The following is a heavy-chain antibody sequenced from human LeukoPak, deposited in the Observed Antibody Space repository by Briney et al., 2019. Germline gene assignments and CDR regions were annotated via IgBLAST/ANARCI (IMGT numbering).Heavy chain of an antibody. V-gene: IGHV4-61*02. Sequence: TLSLTCTVSRGSIGGGTYYWSWIRQPAGKGLEWIGRIYTSGSTNYNPSLKSRVTISVDTSKNQFSLKLSSVTAADTAVYYCARDVGYSYGYYAFDIWGQGTMVTVSS. CDR2: IYTSGST. CDR3: ARDVGYSYGYYAFDI. J-gene: IGHJ3*02. D-gene: IGHD5-18*01. CDR1: RGSIGGGTYY.